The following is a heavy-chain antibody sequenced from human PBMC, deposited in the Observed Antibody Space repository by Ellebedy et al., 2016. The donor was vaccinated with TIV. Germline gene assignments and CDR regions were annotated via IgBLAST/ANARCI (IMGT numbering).Heavy chain of an antibody. Sequence: GGSLRLSCAASGFNVDNFWMTWVRQSPGKGLEWVATMKYDGSQTYCLDSVKDRFTISRDVAKYSLYLQMDSLRVEDTAVYYCSRDDSNDWGQGILVTVSS. CDR2: MKYDGSQT. CDR1: GFNVDNFW. J-gene: IGHJ4*02. V-gene: IGHV3-7*04. CDR3: SRDDSND. D-gene: IGHD4-11*01.